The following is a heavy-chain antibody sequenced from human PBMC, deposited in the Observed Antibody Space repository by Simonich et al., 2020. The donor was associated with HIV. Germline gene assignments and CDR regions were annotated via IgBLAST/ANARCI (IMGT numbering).Heavy chain of an antibody. Sequence: EVQLVESGGGLVQPGGSLRLSCAASGFTFSSFSMNGVRQATRNGWEWVASIRRSSSYINYADSVKGRFTISRDNAKNSLYLQMNSLRAEDTAVYYCARHSNYEDGMDVWGQGTTVTVSS. CDR3: ARHSNYEDGMDV. V-gene: IGHV3-21*01. CDR1: GFTFSSFS. D-gene: IGHD4-4*01. J-gene: IGHJ6*02. CDR2: IRRSSSYI.